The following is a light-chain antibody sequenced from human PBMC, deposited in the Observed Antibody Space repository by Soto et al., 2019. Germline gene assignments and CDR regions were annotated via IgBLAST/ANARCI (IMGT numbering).Light chain of an antibody. V-gene: IGKV1-6*01. CDR2: AAS. CDR3: LQDYDFPVT. CDR1: QDIRVD. J-gene: IGKJ2*01. Sequence: AIQMTQSPPSLSASVGDRVIITCRASQDIRVDVGWLQQRPGHAPNLLIYAASTLRTGVPTTFTGSGSDTDFTLTNNDLQPEDVATYFCLQDYDFPVTFGQGTKLEI.